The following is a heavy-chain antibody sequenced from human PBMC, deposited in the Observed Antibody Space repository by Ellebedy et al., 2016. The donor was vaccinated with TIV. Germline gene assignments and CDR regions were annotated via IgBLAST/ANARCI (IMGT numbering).Heavy chain of an antibody. Sequence: GGSLRLSCAASGFTFSDYYMSWIRQAPGKGLEWVSYISSSGRTVYYADSVKGRFTISRDNAKNSRYQQMNSLRAEDTAVYYCARDARFIDQQHNWFDPWGQGTLVTVSS. D-gene: IGHD6-13*01. CDR3: ARDARFIDQQHNWFDP. CDR1: GFTFSDYY. V-gene: IGHV3-11*01. J-gene: IGHJ5*02. CDR2: ISSSGRTV.